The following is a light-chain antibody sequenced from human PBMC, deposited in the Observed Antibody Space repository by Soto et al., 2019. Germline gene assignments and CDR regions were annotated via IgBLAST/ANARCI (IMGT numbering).Light chain of an antibody. J-gene: IGKJ2*01. CDR1: QRISIW. V-gene: IGKV1-5*03. Sequence: DIQMTQSPSTLSASVGDSVKITCRASQRISIWLAWYQQKPGTAPKLLIYKASTLESGVPSRFSGSGSGIEFTLSISSLLPDDFATYYCQHYDGYSNSFGQGTKVEIK. CDR2: KAS. CDR3: QHYDGYSNS.